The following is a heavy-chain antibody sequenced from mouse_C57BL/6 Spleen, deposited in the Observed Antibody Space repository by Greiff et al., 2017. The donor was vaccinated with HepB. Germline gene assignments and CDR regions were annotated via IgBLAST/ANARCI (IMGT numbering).Heavy chain of an antibody. D-gene: IGHD2-5*01. CDR1: GYTFTSYW. V-gene: IGHV1-64*01. J-gene: IGHJ2*01. CDR3: ARISAYYSNSDY. CDR2: IHPNSGST. Sequence: QVQLQQPGAELVKPGASVKLSCKASGYTFTSYWMHWVKQRPGQGLQWIGMIHPNSGSTNYNEKFKSKATLTVDKASSTAYMQLSSLTSEDSAVYYCARISAYYSNSDYWGQGTTLTVSS.